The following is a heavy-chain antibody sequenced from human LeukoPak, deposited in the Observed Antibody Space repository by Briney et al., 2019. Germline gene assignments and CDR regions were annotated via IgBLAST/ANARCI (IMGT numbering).Heavy chain of an antibody. CDR2: ISWNSGSI. CDR1: GFTFDDYA. Sequence: GGSLRLSCAASGFTFDDYAMHWVRQAPGKGLEWVSGISWNSGSIGYADSVKGRFTISRDNAKNSLYLQMNSLRAEDMALYYCAKGMSDYYYDSSGFDYWGQGTLVTVSS. D-gene: IGHD3-22*01. J-gene: IGHJ4*02. V-gene: IGHV3-9*03. CDR3: AKGMSDYYYDSSGFDY.